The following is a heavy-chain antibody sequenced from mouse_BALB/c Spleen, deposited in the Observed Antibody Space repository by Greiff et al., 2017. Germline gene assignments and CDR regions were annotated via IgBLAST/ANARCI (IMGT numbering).Heavy chain of an antibody. CDR2: INPSNGRT. V-gene: IGHV1S81*02. CDR3: AITTVVDDYAMDY. J-gene: IGHJ4*01. CDR1: GYTFTSYW. Sequence: QVQLKQPGAELVKPGASVKLSCKASGYTFTSYWMHWVKQRPGQGLEWIGEINPSNGRTNYNEKFKSKATLTVDKSSSTAYMQLSSLTSEDSAVYYCAITTVVDDYAMDYWGQGTSVTVSS. D-gene: IGHD1-1*01.